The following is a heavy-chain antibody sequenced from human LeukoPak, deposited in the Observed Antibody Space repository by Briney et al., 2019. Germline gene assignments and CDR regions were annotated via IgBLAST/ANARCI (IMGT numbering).Heavy chain of an antibody. V-gene: IGHV4-59*01. Sequence: PSETLSLTCTVSGGSISSYYWSWIRQPPGKGLEWIGYIYYSGSTNYNPSLKSRVTISVDTSKNQFSLKLSSVTAADTAVYYCARGYHDFSGYWLSYFDYWGQGALVTVSS. J-gene: IGHJ4*02. CDR3: ARGYHDFSGYWLSYFDY. CDR1: GGSISSYY. CDR2: IYYSGST. D-gene: IGHD3-22*01.